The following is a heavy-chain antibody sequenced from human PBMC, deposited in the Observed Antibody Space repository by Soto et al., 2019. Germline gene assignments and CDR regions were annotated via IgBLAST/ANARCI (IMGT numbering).Heavy chain of an antibody. D-gene: IGHD6-13*01. CDR1: GGSFRNYY. Sequence: PSETLSLTCGVYGGSFRNYYWIWVRQPPGKGLEWIGEVNHSGEATYNPSLQSRVTISVDKSKNQFSLKLSSVTAADTAVYYCARDPTAAAEFSNWFDPWGQGTLVTVSS. J-gene: IGHJ5*02. V-gene: IGHV4-34*01. CDR2: VNHSGEA. CDR3: ARDPTAAAEFSNWFDP.